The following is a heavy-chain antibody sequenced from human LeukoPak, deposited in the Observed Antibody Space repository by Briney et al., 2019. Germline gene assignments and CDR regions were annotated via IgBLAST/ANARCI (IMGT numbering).Heavy chain of an antibody. CDR1: GFTFSSYG. D-gene: IGHD3-10*01. CDR3: AREGESYPDLDY. Sequence: PGGSLRLSCAASGFTFSSYGMSWVRQAPGKGLEWVSAISGSGGSTYYADSVYGRFTISRDNAKNSLYLQMNSLRAEDTAVYYCAREGESYPDLDYWGQGTLVTVSS. CDR2: ISGSGGST. J-gene: IGHJ4*02. V-gene: IGHV3-23*01.